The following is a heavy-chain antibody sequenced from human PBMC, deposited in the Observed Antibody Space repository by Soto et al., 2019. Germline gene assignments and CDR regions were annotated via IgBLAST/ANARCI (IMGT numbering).Heavy chain of an antibody. CDR2: ISTYSGDT. D-gene: IGHD5-12*01. J-gene: IGHJ5*02. Sequence: QVHLVQSGVDVKTPWASVKVSCQASGYTFFTYDISWVRQAPGQGLEWMGWISTYSGDTKYAQKFQGRVTMTTDTSTTTAYLELRSLRSDDTAVYYCARHHGPTTSENWFDPWGQGTLVTVSS. CDR1: GYTFFTYD. CDR3: ARHHGPTTSENWFDP. V-gene: IGHV1-18*01.